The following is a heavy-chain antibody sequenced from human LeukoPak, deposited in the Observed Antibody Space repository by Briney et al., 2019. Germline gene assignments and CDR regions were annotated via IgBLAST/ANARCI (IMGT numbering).Heavy chain of an antibody. J-gene: IGHJ4*02. CDR2: IYYSGST. Sequence: SETLSLTCTVSGGSISSYYWSWIRQPPGKGLEWIGYIYYSGSTNYNPSLESRVTISVDTSKNQFSLKLSSVTAADTAVYYCARLRRDYGDYGVDYWGQGILVTVSS. CDR3: ARLRRDYGDYGVDY. V-gene: IGHV4-59*08. D-gene: IGHD4-17*01. CDR1: GGSISSYY.